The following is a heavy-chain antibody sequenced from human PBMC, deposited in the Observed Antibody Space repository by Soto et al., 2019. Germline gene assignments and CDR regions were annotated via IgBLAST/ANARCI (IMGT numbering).Heavy chain of an antibody. Sequence: PSETLSLTCTVSGGSISSYYWSWIRQPPGKGLEWIGYIYYSGSTNYNPSLKSRVTISVDTSKNQFSLKLSSVTAADTAVYYCARGGYCSGGSCYDDAFDIWGQGTMVTVSS. CDR2: IYYSGST. CDR3: ARGGYCSGGSCYDDAFDI. J-gene: IGHJ3*02. V-gene: IGHV4-59*01. CDR1: GGSISSYY. D-gene: IGHD2-15*01.